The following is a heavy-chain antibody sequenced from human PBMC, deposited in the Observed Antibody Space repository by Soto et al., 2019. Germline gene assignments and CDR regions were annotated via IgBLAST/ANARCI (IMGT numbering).Heavy chain of an antibody. CDR3: ARDILNSYGGGDSYSYYYYGMDV. V-gene: IGHV3-21*01. Sequence: EVQLVESGGGLVKPGGSLRLSCAGSGFTFSTYSINWVRQAPGKGLEWVSSISSSDSYIYYADSVQGRFTVSRDNAKNXXYLQMNSLRAEDTAVYYCARDILNSYGGGDSYSYYYYGMDVWGKGTTVTVSS. D-gene: IGHD2-21*02. CDR2: ISSSDSYI. J-gene: IGHJ6*04. CDR1: GFTFSTYS.